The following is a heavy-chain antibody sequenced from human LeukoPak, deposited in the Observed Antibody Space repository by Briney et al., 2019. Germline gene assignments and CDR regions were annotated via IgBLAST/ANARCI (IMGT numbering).Heavy chain of an antibody. CDR3: ARRDGHDNWYFDL. V-gene: IGHV4-39*07. J-gene: IGHJ2*01. CDR1: GGSISSSSYY. Sequence: SETLSLTCTVSGGSISSSSYYWGWIRQPPGKGLEWIGSIYYSGSTYYNPSLKSRVTISVDTSKNQFSLKLSSVTAADTAVYYCARRDGHDNWYFDLWGRGTLVTVSS. CDR2: IYYSGST. D-gene: IGHD5-24*01.